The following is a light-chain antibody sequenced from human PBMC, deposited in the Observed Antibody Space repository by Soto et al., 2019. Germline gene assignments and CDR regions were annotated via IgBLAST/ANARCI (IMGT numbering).Light chain of an antibody. Sequence: DIQMTQSPSTLSASVGDRVTITCRASQSVGSWLAWYQQKPGKAPKYLIYKASILESGVPSRFSGSGSGTEFTLTISSLQPDDFATYYCQHYDAYQWTFGQGTKLDFK. CDR1: QSVGSW. J-gene: IGKJ2*02. CDR3: QHYDAYQWT. CDR2: KAS. V-gene: IGKV1-5*03.